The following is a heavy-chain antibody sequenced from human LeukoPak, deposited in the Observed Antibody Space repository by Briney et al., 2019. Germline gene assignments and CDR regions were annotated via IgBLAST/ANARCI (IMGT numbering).Heavy chain of an antibody. V-gene: IGHV3-23*01. J-gene: IGHJ6*02. D-gene: IGHD3-10*01. Sequence: GGSLRLSCAASGLTFSNYAMSWVRQAPGKGLEWVSGISDSGGSTHYADSVKGRFIISRDNAKNSLYLQMNSLRAEDTAVYYCARGGDDYYGMDVWGQGTTVTVSS. CDR3: ARGGDDYYGMDV. CDR2: ISDSGGST. CDR1: GLTFSNYA.